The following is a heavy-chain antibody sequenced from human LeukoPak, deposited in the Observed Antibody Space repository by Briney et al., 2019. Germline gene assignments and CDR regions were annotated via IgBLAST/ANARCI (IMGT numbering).Heavy chain of an antibody. J-gene: IGHJ6*03. V-gene: IGHV3-11*01. CDR1: GFTFSDYY. CDR2: ISSSGSTI. D-gene: IGHD1-26*01. CDR3: ARDARLSGSYSRYYYYYMDV. Sequence: GGSLRLSCAASGFTFSDYYMSWIRQAPGKGLEWVSYISSSGSTIYYADPVKGRFTISRDNAKNSLYLQMNSLRAEDTAVYYCARDARLSGSYSRYYYYYMDVWGKGTTVTISS.